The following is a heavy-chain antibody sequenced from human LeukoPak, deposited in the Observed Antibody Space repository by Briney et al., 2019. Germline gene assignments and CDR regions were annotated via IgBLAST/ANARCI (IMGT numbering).Heavy chain of an antibody. J-gene: IGHJ4*02. Sequence: PGGSLRLSCAASGFTFSSYWMSWVRQAPGKGLEWVANIKQDGSEKYYVDSVKGRFTISRDNAKNSLYLQMNSLRAEDTAVYYCARGRRAAAGTSTNLKSNKPNDYWGQGTLVTVSS. CDR3: ARGRRAAAGTSTNLKSNKPNDY. V-gene: IGHV3-7*01. D-gene: IGHD6-13*01. CDR1: GFTFSSYW. CDR2: IKQDGSEK.